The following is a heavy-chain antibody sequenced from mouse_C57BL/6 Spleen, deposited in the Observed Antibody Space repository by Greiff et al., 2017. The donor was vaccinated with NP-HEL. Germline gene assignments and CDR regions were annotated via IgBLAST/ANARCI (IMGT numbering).Heavy chain of an antibody. CDR1: GYTFTDYY. D-gene: IGHD2-4*01. V-gene: IGHV1-26*01. CDR3: ARGKIYYDYGGFFAY. Sequence: EVQLQQSGPELVKPGASVKISCKASGYTFTDYYMNWVKQSHGKSLEWIGDINPNNGGTSYNQKFKGKATLTVDKSSSTAYMELRSLTSEDSAVYYCARGKIYYDYGGFFAYWGQGTLVTVSA. CDR2: INPNNGGT. J-gene: IGHJ3*01.